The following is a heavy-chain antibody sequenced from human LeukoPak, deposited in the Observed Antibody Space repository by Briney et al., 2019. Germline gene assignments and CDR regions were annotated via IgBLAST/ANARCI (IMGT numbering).Heavy chain of an antibody. CDR2: IYHRGST. Sequence: SETLSLTCTVSGYSISSGYYWGWIRQPPGKGLEWIGSIYHRGSTYYNPSLKSRVTISVDTSKNQFSLKLSSVTAADTAVYYCARELMEAFDIWDQGTMVTVSS. CDR3: ARELMEAFDI. V-gene: IGHV4-38-2*02. J-gene: IGHJ3*02. D-gene: IGHD2-8*01. CDR1: GYSISSGYY.